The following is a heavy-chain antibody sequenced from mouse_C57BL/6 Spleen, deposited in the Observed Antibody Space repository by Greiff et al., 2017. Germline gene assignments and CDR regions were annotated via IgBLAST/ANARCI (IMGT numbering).Heavy chain of an antibody. V-gene: IGHV1-54*01. CDR1: GYAFTNYL. CDR2: INPGSGGT. CDR3: ARWDSSFDY. D-gene: IGHD3-3*01. Sequence: LEESGAELVRPGTSVKVSCKASGYAFTNYLIEWVKQRPGQGLEWIGVINPGSGGTNYNEKFKGKATLTADKSSSTAYMQLSSLTSEDSAVYFCARWDSSFDYWGQGTTLTVSS. J-gene: IGHJ2*01.